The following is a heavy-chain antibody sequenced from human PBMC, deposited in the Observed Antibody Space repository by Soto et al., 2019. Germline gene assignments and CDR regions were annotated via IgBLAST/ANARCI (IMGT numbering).Heavy chain of an antibody. CDR3: ARRPLGATSDSYRFGMDV. Sequence: SETLSLTCTVSGGSISSGGYYWNWIRQHPGKGLEWIGYIYYSGSTYYNPSLKSRVTISVDTSKNQFSLKLSSVTAADTAVYYCARRPLGATSDSYRFGMDVWGQGTTVTVSS. CDR1: GGSISSGGYY. J-gene: IGHJ6*02. CDR2: IYYSGST. V-gene: IGHV4-31*03. D-gene: IGHD3-16*01.